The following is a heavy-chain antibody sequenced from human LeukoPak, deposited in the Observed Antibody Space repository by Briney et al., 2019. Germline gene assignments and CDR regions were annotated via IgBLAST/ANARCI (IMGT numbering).Heavy chain of an antibody. CDR1: GYSFTSYW. J-gene: IGHJ6*04. V-gene: IGHV5-10-1*01. D-gene: IGHD6-13*01. CDR3: ACSSWYYYYYGMDV. Sequence: GESPRTSCRGSGYSFTSYWISWVRQMPGKGLEGMGRIDPSDSYTNYSPSFQGHVTISADKSISTAYLQWSSLKASDTAMYYCACSSWYYYYYGMDVWGKGTTVTVSS. CDR2: IDPSDSYT.